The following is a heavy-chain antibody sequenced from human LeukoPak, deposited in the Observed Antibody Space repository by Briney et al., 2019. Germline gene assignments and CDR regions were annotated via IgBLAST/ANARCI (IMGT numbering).Heavy chain of an antibody. D-gene: IGHD3-22*01. J-gene: IGHJ4*02. CDR1: GFTFSSYA. CDR2: ISYDGSNK. V-gene: IGHV3-30-3*01. CDR3: ARDPEGHYYDSSGYYPDY. Sequence: GGSLRLSCAASGFTFSSYAMHWVRQAPGKGLEWVAVISYDGSNKYYADSVKGRFTIFRDNSKNTLYLQMNSLRAEDTAVYYCARDPEGHYYDSSGYYPDYWGQGTLVTVSS.